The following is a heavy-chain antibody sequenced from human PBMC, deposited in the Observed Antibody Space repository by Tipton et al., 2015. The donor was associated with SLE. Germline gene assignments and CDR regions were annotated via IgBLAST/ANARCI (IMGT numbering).Heavy chain of an antibody. V-gene: IGHV4-34*01. CDR2: INHSGST. J-gene: IGHJ2*01. D-gene: IGHD5-18*01. Sequence: TLSLTCAVYGGSFSGYYWRWIRQPPGKGLEWIGEINHSGSTNYNPSLKSRFTISVDTSKNQFSLKLSSVTAADTAVYYCARRVGGYSYVYWDFDLWGRGTLVTVSS. CDR1: GGSFSGYY. CDR3: ARRVGGYSYVYWDFDL.